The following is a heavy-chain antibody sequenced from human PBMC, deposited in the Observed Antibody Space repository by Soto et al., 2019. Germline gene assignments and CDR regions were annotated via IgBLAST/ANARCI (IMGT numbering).Heavy chain of an antibody. Sequence: ASVKVSCKASGYTFTSYAMHWVRQAPGQRLEWMGWINAGNGNTKYSQKFQGRVTITRDTSASTAYMELSSLRSEDTAVYYCARDAQVLRYFAPTPNWFDPWGQGTLVTVS. CDR3: ARDAQVLRYFAPTPNWFDP. CDR2: INAGNGNT. D-gene: IGHD3-9*01. V-gene: IGHV1-3*01. CDR1: GYTFTSYA. J-gene: IGHJ5*02.